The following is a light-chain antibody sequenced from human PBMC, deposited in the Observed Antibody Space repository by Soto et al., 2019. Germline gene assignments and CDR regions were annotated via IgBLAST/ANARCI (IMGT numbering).Light chain of an antibody. CDR3: SSYTSSISYV. V-gene: IGLV2-14*01. CDR1: SSDISIYNY. CDR2: EVS. Sequence: QSALTQPASVSGSPGQSITISCTGTSSDISIYNYVSWYQQHPGKAPKLIIYEVSNRPSGISNRFSGSKSGNTASLTISGLQAEDEADYYCSSYTSSISYVFGTGTKLTVL. J-gene: IGLJ1*01.